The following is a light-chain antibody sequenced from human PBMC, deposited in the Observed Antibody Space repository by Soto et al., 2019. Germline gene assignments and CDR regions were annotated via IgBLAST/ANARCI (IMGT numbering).Light chain of an antibody. Sequence: EIVLTQSPGTLSLSPGERATLSCRASQSVSSSYLAWYQQKPGQAPRLLIYGASSRATGIPDRFSGSGSGTDSTLTITRLEPEDVAVYYCQQYGSSPAFTFGGGTKVEIK. J-gene: IGKJ4*01. CDR3: QQYGSSPAFT. V-gene: IGKV3-20*01. CDR2: GAS. CDR1: QSVSSSY.